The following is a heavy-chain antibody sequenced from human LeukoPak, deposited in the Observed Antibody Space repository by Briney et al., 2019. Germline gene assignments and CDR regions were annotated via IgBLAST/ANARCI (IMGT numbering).Heavy chain of an antibody. D-gene: IGHD3-22*01. J-gene: IGHJ3*02. CDR1: GFTFSSYA. CDR2: ISGSGGST. CDR3: ASPYYYDSSGNDAFDI. V-gene: IGHV3-23*01. Sequence: PGGSLRLSCAASGFTFSSYAMSWVRQAPGKGLEWVSAISGSGGSTYYADSVKGRFTISRDNSKNTLYLQMNSLRAEDTAVYYCASPYYYDSSGNDAFDIWGQGTMVIVS.